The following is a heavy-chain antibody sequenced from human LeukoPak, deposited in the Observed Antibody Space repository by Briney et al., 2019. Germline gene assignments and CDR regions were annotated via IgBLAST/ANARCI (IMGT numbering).Heavy chain of an antibody. CDR3: ARGRTAWMATKDAFDI. D-gene: IGHD5-24*01. V-gene: IGHV4-59*01. CDR2: IYYSGNT. Sequence: PSETLSLTCTVSGGSISSYYWSWIRQPPGKGLEWIGYIYYSGNTNYNPSLKSRVTISVDTSKNQFSLKLSSVTAADTAVYYCARGRTAWMATKDAFDIWGQGTMVTVSS. J-gene: IGHJ3*02. CDR1: GGSISSYY.